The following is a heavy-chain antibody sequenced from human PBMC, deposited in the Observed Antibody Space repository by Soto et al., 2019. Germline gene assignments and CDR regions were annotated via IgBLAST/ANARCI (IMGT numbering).Heavy chain of an antibody. CDR3: ARAALRNWFDP. V-gene: IGHV4-34*01. CDR2: INHSGST. Sequence: SETLSLTCAVYGGSFSGYYWSWIRQPPGKGLEWIGEINHSGSTNYNPSLKSRVTISVDTSKNQFSLKLSSVTAADTAVYYCARAALRNWFDPWGQGTLVTVSS. D-gene: IGHD6-25*01. J-gene: IGHJ5*02. CDR1: GGSFSGYY.